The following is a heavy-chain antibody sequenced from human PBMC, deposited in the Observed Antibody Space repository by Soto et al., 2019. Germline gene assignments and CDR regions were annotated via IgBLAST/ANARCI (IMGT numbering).Heavy chain of an antibody. V-gene: IGHV3-23*01. D-gene: IGHD3-16*02. CDR2: LSSRGFST. CDR1: GFTFNDYA. Sequence: EVQLLESGGDLVQPGGSLRLSCAASGFTFNDYALTWVRQVPGKGLEWVSSLSSRGFSTHYAESVKGRFTISRDNIKNTVYLQMNSLRAEDTAVYYCASVRAVYCIIGIFLDALDIGGQGTRVTVSS. J-gene: IGHJ3*02. CDR3: ASVRAVYCIIGIFLDALDI.